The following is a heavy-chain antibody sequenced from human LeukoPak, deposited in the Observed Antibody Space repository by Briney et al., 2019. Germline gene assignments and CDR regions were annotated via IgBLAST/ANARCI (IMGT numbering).Heavy chain of an antibody. V-gene: IGHV1-8*03. CDR2: MNPNSGNT. D-gene: IGHD1-7*01. CDR3: ARVDNWNYEDY. Sequence: ASVKVSCKASGYTFTSYDINWVRQATGLGLEWMGWMNPNSGNTGYAQKFQGRVTITRNTSISTAYMELSSLRSEDTAVYYCARVDNWNYEDYWGQGTLVTVSS. CDR1: GYTFTSYD. J-gene: IGHJ4*02.